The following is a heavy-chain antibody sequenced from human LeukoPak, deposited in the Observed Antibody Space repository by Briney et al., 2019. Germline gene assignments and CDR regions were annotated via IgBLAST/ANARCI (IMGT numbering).Heavy chain of an antibody. D-gene: IGHD6-6*01. CDR1: GYTFTKYY. J-gene: IGHJ4*02. CDR3: ARDRSTSSL. V-gene: IGHV1-18*04. Sequence: ASVKVSCKASGYTFTKYYIHWVRRAPGQGLEWMGWISAYNGNTDYAQKFQGRVNMTIDTSTSTAYMELRSLISDDTAVYYCARDRSTSSLWGQGTLVTVSS. CDR2: ISAYNGNT.